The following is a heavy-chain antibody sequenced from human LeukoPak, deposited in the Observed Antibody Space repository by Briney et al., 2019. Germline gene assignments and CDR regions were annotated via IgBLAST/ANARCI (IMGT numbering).Heavy chain of an antibody. J-gene: IGHJ5*02. CDR2: IMKDGNEK. CDR1: GFTFSDYW. CDR3: ARGHLDP. Sequence: GGSLRLSCAASGFTFSDYWMNWIRQAPGKGLEWVARIMKDGNEKYYVESIKGRFTISRDNAKNALYLQMNGLRAEDTGVYYCARGHLDPWGQGTLVTVSS. V-gene: IGHV3-7*01.